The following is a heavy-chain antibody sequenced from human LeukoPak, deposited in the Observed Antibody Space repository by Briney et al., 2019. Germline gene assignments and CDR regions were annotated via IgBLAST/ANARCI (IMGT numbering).Heavy chain of an antibody. D-gene: IGHD5-18*01. CDR1: GGSISSYY. J-gene: IGHJ3*02. Sequence: SETLSLTCTVSGGSISSYYWSWIRQPAGKGLEWIGRIYTSGSTNYNPSLKSRVTMSVDTSKNQFSLKLSSVTAADTAVYYCASTPDTAMVYDAFDIWGQGTMVTVSS. V-gene: IGHV4-4*07. CDR3: ASTPDTAMVYDAFDI. CDR2: IYTSGST.